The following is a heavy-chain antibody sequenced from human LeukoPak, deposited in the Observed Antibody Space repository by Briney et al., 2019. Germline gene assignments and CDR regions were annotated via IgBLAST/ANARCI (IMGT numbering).Heavy chain of an antibody. CDR2: MNPNSGNT. D-gene: IGHD4-23*01. V-gene: IGHV1-8*01. Sequence: GASVRVSSKASGYTFTSYEINWVRQATGQGLEWMGWMNPNSGNTGYAQKFQGRVTMTRNSSISTAYMELSSLRSEDTAMYYCARDGGNVRPFDYWGQGTLVTVSS. CDR1: GYTFTSYE. J-gene: IGHJ4*02. CDR3: ARDGGNVRPFDY.